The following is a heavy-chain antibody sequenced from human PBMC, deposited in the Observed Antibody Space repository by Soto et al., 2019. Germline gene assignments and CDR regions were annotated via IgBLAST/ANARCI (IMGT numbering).Heavy chain of an antibody. CDR2: IKQDGSEK. CDR1: GFTFSSYW. J-gene: IGHJ5*02. CDR3: ARGKWIGWDNWFDP. V-gene: IGHV3-7*05. D-gene: IGHD5-12*01. Sequence: PGGSLRLSCAASGFTFSSYWMSWVRQAPGKGLEWVANIKQDGSEKYYVDSVKGRFTISRDNAKNSLYLQMNSLRAEDTAVYYCARGKWIGWDNWFDPWGQGTLVTVSS.